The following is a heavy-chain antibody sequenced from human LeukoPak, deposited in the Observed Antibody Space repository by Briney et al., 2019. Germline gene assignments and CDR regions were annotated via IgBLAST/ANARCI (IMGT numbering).Heavy chain of an antibody. CDR3: ARDGDAGAFDI. CDR2: INPNSGGT. Sequence: ASVKVACKASGYTFTGYFVHWVRQAPGQGLDWMGWINPNSGGTNYAQKFQGRVTMTRDTSISTAYMELSRLRSDDTAVYYCARDGDAGAFDIWGQGTMVTVSS. D-gene: IGHD7-27*01. V-gene: IGHV1-2*02. J-gene: IGHJ3*02. CDR1: GYTFTGYF.